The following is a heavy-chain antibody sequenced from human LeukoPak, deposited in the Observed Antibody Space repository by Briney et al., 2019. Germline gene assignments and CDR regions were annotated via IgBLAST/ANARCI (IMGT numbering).Heavy chain of an antibody. Sequence: GGSLRLSCAASGFTFSSYAMSWVRQAPGKGLEWVSDINGSGGTTYYADSVKGRFTISRDNSKNTLFLQMNSLRAEDTAVYYCTGGYSSSWYPSFDYWGQGTLVTVSS. CDR1: GFTFSSYA. V-gene: IGHV3-23*01. D-gene: IGHD6-13*01. CDR3: TGGYSSSWYPSFDY. CDR2: INGSGGTT. J-gene: IGHJ4*02.